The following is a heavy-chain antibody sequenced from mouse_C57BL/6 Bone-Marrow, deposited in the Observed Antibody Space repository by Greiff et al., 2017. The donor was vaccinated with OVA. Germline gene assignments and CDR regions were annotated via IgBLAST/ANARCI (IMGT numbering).Heavy chain of an antibody. J-gene: IGHJ1*03. CDR3: ARKGVITTVGRYFDV. CDR1: GYTFTSYW. Sequence: VQLQQPGAELVKPGASVKLSCKASGYTFTSYWMHWVKQRPGQGLEWIGMIHPNSGSTNYNEKFKSKATLTVDKSSSTAYMQLSSLTSEDSAVYYCARKGVITTVGRYFDVWGTGTTVTVSS. CDR2: IHPNSGST. D-gene: IGHD1-1*01. V-gene: IGHV1-64*01.